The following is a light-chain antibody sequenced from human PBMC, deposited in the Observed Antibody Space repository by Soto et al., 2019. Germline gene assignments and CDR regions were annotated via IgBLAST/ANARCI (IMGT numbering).Light chain of an antibody. J-gene: IGKJ5*01. Sequence: EIVLKQSPGTLSLSPGERATLSCRGSQSVSSSYLAWYQQKPGQAPRLLIYGASSRATGIPDRFSGSGSGTDFTLTISRLEPEDFAVYYCQQYNSWPPITFGQGTRLEIK. V-gene: IGKV3-20*01. CDR3: QQYNSWPPIT. CDR1: QSVSSSY. CDR2: GAS.